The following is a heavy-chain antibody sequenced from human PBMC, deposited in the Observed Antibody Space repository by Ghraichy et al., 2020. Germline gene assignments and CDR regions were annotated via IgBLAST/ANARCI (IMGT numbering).Heavy chain of an antibody. Sequence: GGSLRLSCAASGFTFSSYAMHWVRQAPGKGLEWVAVISYDGSNKYYADSVKGRFTISRDNSKNTLYLQMNSLRAEDTAVYYCARAYYPSRIRGDHDGMDVWGQGTTVTVSS. CDR2: ISYDGSNK. D-gene: IGHD3-22*01. CDR1: GFTFSSYA. V-gene: IGHV3-30*04. J-gene: IGHJ6*02. CDR3: ARAYYPSRIRGDHDGMDV.